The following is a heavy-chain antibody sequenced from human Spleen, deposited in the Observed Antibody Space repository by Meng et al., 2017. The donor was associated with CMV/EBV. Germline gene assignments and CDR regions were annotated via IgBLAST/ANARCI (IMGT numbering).Heavy chain of an antibody. V-gene: IGHV1-18*01. Sequence: ASVNVSCKASGYTFTSDGISWVRQAPGQGLEWMGWISAYNGNTNYAQKLQGRVTMTTDTSTSTAYMELRSLRSDDTAVYYCARSTGTMGYYYYGMDVWGQGTTVTVSS. D-gene: IGHD1-7*01. CDR2: ISAYNGNT. CDR1: GYTFTSDG. J-gene: IGHJ6*02. CDR3: ARSTGTMGYYYYGMDV.